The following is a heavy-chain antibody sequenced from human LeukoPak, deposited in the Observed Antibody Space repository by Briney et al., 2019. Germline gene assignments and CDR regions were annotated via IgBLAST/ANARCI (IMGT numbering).Heavy chain of an antibody. CDR3: AREGEQQLAYDAFDI. CDR2: TYYRSKWYD. Sequence: SQTLSLTCAISGDRVSSNSAAWNWIRQSPSRGLEWLGRTYYRSKWYDNYAVSVASRIIINPDTSKNQFSLQLNPVTPEDTAVYYCAREGEQQLAYDAFDIWGQGTMVTVSS. D-gene: IGHD6-13*01. J-gene: IGHJ3*02. CDR1: GDRVSSNSAA. V-gene: IGHV6-1*01.